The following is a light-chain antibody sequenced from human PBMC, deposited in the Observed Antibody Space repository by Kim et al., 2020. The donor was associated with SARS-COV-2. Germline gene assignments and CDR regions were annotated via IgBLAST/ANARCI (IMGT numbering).Light chain of an antibody. CDR1: TLGDRY. CDR3: QAWDSSTAV. Sequence: YELTQPPSVSVSPGQTASITCSGDTLGDRYACWYQQKPGQSPVMVIYQDSKRPSGIPERFSGSNSGNTATLTISGTQAMDEADYYCQAWDSSTAVFGGGTQLTVL. J-gene: IGLJ2*01. V-gene: IGLV3-1*01. CDR2: QDS.